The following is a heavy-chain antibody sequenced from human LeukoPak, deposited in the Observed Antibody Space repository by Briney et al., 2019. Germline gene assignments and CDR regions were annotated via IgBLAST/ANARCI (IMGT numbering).Heavy chain of an antibody. CDR2: IRSKAYGGTT. D-gene: IGHD5-12*01. CDR1: GFTFSSYS. Sequence: PGGSLRLSCAASGFTFSSYSMNWVRQAPGKGLEWVGFIRSKAYGGTTEYAASVKGRFAISRDDSKSIAYLQMNSLKTEDTAVYYCTTEDIVATAPDYWGQGTLVTVSS. V-gene: IGHV3-49*04. J-gene: IGHJ4*02. CDR3: TTEDIVATAPDY.